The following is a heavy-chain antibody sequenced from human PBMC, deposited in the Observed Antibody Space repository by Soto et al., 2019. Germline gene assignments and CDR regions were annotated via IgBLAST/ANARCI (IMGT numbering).Heavy chain of an antibody. CDR2: IWYDGSNK. V-gene: IGHV3-33*01. CDR1: GFTFSSYG. J-gene: IGHJ6*02. CDR3: ARDKSSSSPYYGMDV. D-gene: IGHD6-6*01. Sequence: PGGALRLSCAASGFTFSSYGMHWVCQAPGKGPEWVAVIWYDGSNKYYADSVKGRFTISRDNSKNTLYLQMNSLRAEDTAVYYCARDKSSSSPYYGMDVWGQGTTVTVSS.